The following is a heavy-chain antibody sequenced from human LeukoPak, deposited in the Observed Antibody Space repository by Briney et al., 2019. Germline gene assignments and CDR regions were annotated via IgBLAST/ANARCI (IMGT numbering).Heavy chain of an antibody. CDR1: GFTFSSYS. CDR2: IDPSSGYI. J-gene: IGHJ1*01. D-gene: IGHD1-7*01. Sequence: GGSLRLSCAASGFTFSSYSMNWVRQAPGKGLEWVSSIDPSSGYIYYADSLKGRFTISRDNAKNSLYLHMNSLRAEDTAVYYCARDAELGTTEYFQHWGQGTLVTVSS. CDR3: ARDAELGTTEYFQH. V-gene: IGHV3-21*01.